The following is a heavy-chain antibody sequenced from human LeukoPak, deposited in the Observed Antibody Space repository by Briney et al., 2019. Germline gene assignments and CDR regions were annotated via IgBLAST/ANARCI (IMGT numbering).Heavy chain of an antibody. D-gene: IGHD3-3*01. CDR2: IIPILGTA. CDR3: ARGDYDFWSGSDP. CDR1: GGTFSSYA. J-gene: IGHJ5*02. Sequence: SVKVSCKASGGTFSSYAISWVRQAPGQGLEWMGGIIPILGTANYAQKFQGRVTITTDESTSTAYMELSSLRSEDTAVYYCARGDYDFWSGSDPWGQGTLVTVSS. V-gene: IGHV1-69*05.